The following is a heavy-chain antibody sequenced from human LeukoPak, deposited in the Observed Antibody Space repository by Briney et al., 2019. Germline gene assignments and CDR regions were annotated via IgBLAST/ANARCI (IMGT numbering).Heavy chain of an antibody. CDR2: ISYDGTNK. V-gene: IGHV3-30*18. J-gene: IGHJ6*02. Sequence: GGSLRLSCAASGFTFSNYAIHWIRQGPGKGLKWVAIISYDGTNKYYADSVKGRFSISRDNSKNTLYLQMNSLRPEDMAVYYCAKAVGFGEAYGMDVWGQGTTVTVSS. D-gene: IGHD3-10*01. CDR1: GFTFSNYA. CDR3: AKAVGFGEAYGMDV.